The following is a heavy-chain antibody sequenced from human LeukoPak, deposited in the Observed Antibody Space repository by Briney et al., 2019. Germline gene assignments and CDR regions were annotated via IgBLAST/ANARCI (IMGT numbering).Heavy chain of an antibody. CDR3: ARDSSSWYYDY. Sequence: PGGSLRLSCAASGFTFSSYWMHWVRQAPGKGLVWVSSIKSDGSSTTYADSVKGRFTISRDNAKNTLHLQMNSLRAEDTAVYYCARDSSSWYYDYWGQGTLVTVSS. J-gene: IGHJ4*02. CDR2: IKSDGSST. D-gene: IGHD6-13*01. CDR1: GFTFSSYW. V-gene: IGHV3-74*03.